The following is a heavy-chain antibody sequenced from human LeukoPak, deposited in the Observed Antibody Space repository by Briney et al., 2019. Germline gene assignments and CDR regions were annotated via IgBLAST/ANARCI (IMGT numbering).Heavy chain of an antibody. Sequence: GGSLRLSCAASGFTFSSYEMDWVRRAPGKGLEGVSYIGSSGGSRYYADSVKGRFTSSRDNAKNSLYLQMNSLRVEDTAVYYCAREDGDAFDIWGQGTVVSVSS. D-gene: IGHD5-24*01. V-gene: IGHV3-48*03. CDR1: GFTFSSYE. J-gene: IGHJ3*02. CDR3: AREDGDAFDI. CDR2: IGSSGGSR.